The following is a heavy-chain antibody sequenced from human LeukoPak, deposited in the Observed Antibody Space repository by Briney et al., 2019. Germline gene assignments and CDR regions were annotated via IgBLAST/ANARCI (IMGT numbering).Heavy chain of an antibody. CDR3: ARGGSTVLTLGPFDF. J-gene: IGHJ3*01. D-gene: IGHD4-23*01. CDR1: GGSISSSSYY. V-gene: IGHV4-39*01. Sequence: SETLSLTCTVSGGSISSSSYYWGWIRQPPGKGLEWIGSIYYSGSTYYNPSLKSRVAISVDTSNNQFSLKLSSVTAADTAVYYCARGGSTVLTLGPFDFWGQGTMVTVSS. CDR2: IYYSGST.